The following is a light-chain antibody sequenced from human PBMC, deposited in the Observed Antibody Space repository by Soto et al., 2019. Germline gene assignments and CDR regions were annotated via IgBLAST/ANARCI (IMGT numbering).Light chain of an antibody. Sequence: DIQMTQSPSSLSASVGDRVTITCQASQDISNYLNWYQQKPGKAPKLLIYDASNLETGVPSRFSESGSGTDFTFTISSLQPEDIATYYCQQYDNLPLTFGGGTKGDIK. CDR1: QDISNY. J-gene: IGKJ4*01. V-gene: IGKV1-33*01. CDR2: DAS. CDR3: QQYDNLPLT.